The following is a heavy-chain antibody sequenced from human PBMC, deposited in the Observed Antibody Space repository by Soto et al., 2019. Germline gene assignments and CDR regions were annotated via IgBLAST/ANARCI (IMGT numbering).Heavy chain of an antibody. CDR3: ATTNCFDP. V-gene: IGHV4-39*01. CDR1: GGSISSRGYY. J-gene: IGHJ5*02. CDR2: IYYSGST. Sequence: QLQLQESGPGLVKPSETLSLTCTVSGGSISSRGYYWGWIRQPPGKGLEWIGTIYYSGSTYYNPSLKSRVTISVDTSKNQFSLKLSSVTAADTAVYYCATTNCFDPWGQGTLVTVSS.